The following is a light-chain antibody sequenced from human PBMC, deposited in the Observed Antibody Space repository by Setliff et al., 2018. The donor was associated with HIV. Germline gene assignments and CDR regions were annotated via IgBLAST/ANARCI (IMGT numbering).Light chain of an antibody. J-gene: IGLJ1*01. Sequence: ALAQPRSVSGSPGQSVTISCTGTSSDVGGYNSVSWYQQPPGKAPKLMIYDVTKRPSGVPDRFSGSKSGNTASLTISGLQADDEADYYCCSYANTYTSLYVFGTGTKVTVL. CDR3: CSYANTYTSLYV. CDR2: DVT. CDR1: SSDVGGYNS. V-gene: IGLV2-11*01.